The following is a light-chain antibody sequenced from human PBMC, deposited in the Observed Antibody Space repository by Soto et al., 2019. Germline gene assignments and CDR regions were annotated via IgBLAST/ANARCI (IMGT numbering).Light chain of an antibody. CDR1: TGDIGGYDR. J-gene: IGLJ1*01. CDR3: CSYAGSNWGYV. CDR2: DVS. V-gene: IGLV2-14*01. Sequence: QSVLTQPASVSGSLGQSITISCTGTTGDIGGYDRVSWYQQYPGKAPKLLISDVSFRPSGVSDRFSASKSGNTASLTISGLQAEDEADYYCCSYAGSNWGYVFGTGTKLTVL.